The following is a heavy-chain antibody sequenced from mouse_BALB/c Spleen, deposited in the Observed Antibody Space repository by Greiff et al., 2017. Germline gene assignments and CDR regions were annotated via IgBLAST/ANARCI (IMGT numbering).Heavy chain of an antibody. Sequence: EVKLVESGGGLVQPGGSRKLSCAASGFTFSSFGMHWVRQAPEKGLEWVAYISSGSSTIYYADTVKGRFTISRDNPKNTLFLQMTSLRSEDTAMYYCARSYGNYGYYAMDYWGQGTSVTVSS. V-gene: IGHV5-17*02. J-gene: IGHJ4*01. D-gene: IGHD2-10*02. CDR3: ARSYGNYGYYAMDY. CDR1: GFTFSSFG. CDR2: ISSGSSTI.